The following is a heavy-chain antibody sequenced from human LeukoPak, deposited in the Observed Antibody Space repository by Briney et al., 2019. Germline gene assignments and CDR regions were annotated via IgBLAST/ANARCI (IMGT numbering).Heavy chain of an antibody. CDR3: ASRRIVVVPAAILNWFDP. V-gene: IGHV4-39*01. CDR2: IYYSGST. D-gene: IGHD2-2*02. J-gene: IGHJ5*02. CDR1: GGSISSSSYY. Sequence: SETLSLTCTVSGGSISSSSYYWGWIRQPPGKGLEWIGSIYYSGSTYYNPSLKSRVTISVDTSKNQFPLKLSSVTAADTAVYYCASRRIVVVPAAILNWFDPWGQGTLVTVSS.